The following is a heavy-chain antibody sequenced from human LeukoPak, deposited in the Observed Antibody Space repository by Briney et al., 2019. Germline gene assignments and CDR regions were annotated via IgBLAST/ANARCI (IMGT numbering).Heavy chain of an antibody. J-gene: IGHJ4*02. Sequence: PGGSLRLSCAASGFTFSSYAMHWVRQAPGKGLEWVAVISYDGSNKYYADSVKGRFTISRDNSKNTLYLQMNGLRAEDTAVYCCAVILTGQIIWGQGTLVTVAS. V-gene: IGHV3-30*04. CDR3: AVILTGQII. CDR1: GFTFSSYA. CDR2: ISYDGSNK. D-gene: IGHD3-9*01.